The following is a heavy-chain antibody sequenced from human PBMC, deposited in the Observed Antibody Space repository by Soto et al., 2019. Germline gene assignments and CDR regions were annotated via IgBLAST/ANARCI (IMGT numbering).Heavy chain of an antibody. V-gene: IGHV3-48*02. CDR3: ARAFGEYFDY. CDR1: GFTFSSYS. D-gene: IGHD4-17*01. Sequence: GESLKISCAASGFTFSSYSMNWVRQAPGKGLEWVSYISSSSSTIYYADSVKGRFTISRDNAKNSLYLQMNSLRDEDTAVYYCARAFGEYFDYWGQGTLVTVSS. CDR2: ISSSSSTI. J-gene: IGHJ4*02.